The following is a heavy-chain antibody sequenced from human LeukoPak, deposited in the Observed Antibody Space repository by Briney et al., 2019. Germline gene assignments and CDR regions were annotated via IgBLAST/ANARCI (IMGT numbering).Heavy chain of an antibody. CDR1: GGSISRSNW. Sequence: PSETLSLTCAVSGGSISRSNWWSWVRQPPGKGLEWIGDILHSGDTNYNASLRSRLTISLDKSRNQFSLQLNSVTPEDTAVYYCARDQIEMATIMDYYYGMDVWGQGTTVTVSS. CDR3: ARDQIEMATIMDYYYGMDV. D-gene: IGHD5-24*01. V-gene: IGHV4-4*02. J-gene: IGHJ6*02. CDR2: ILHSGDT.